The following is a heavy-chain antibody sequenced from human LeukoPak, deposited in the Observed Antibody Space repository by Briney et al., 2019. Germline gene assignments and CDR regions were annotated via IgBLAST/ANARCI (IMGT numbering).Heavy chain of an antibody. CDR3: ASVVVPAATGGGGFDP. V-gene: IGHV1-69*06. Sequence: ASVKVSCKASGGTFSSYAISWVRQAPGQGLEWMGGIIPIFGTANYAQKFQGRVTITADKSTSTAYMELSSLRPEDTAVYYCASVVVPAATGGGGFDPWGQGTLVTVSS. CDR2: IIPIFGTA. D-gene: IGHD2-2*01. J-gene: IGHJ5*02. CDR1: GGTFSSYA.